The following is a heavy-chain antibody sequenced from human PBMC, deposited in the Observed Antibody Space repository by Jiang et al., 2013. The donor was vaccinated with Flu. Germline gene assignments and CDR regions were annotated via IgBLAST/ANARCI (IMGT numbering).Heavy chain of an antibody. CDR3: ARQAHRIAAAGLNWFDP. V-gene: IGHV4-59*01. J-gene: IGHJ5*02. D-gene: IGHD6-13*01. Sequence: LLKPSETLSLTCTVSGGSISSYYWSWIRQPPGKGLEWIGYIYYSGSTNYNPSLKSRVTISVDTSKNQFSLKLSSVTTADTAVYYCARQAHRIAAAGLNWFDPWGQGTLVTVSS. CDR2: IYYSGST. CDR1: GGSISSYY.